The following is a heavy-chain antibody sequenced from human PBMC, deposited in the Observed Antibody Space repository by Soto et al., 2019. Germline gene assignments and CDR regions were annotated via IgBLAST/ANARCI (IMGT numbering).Heavy chain of an antibody. Sequence: QVQLVESGGGVVQPGRSLRLSCAASGFTFSSYGMHWVRQAPGKGLEWVAVISYDGSNKYYADSVKGRFTISRDNSKNRLYLQMNSLRAEDTAVYYCAKEGDGYNYQYYFDYWGQGTLVTVSS. J-gene: IGHJ4*02. CDR2: ISYDGSNK. D-gene: IGHD5-12*01. CDR1: GFTFSSYG. CDR3: AKEGDGYNYQYYFDY. V-gene: IGHV3-30*18.